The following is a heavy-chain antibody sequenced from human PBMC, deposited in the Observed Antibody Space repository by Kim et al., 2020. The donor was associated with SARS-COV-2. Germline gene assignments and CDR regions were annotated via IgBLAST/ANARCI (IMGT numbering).Heavy chain of an antibody. CDR3: AKGDAFDI. V-gene: IGHV4-39*07. CDR2: SGST. Sequence: SGSTSSNPSLKSRVTISVDTSKNQFSLKLSSVTAADTAVYYCAKGDAFDIWGQGTMVTVSS. J-gene: IGHJ3*02.